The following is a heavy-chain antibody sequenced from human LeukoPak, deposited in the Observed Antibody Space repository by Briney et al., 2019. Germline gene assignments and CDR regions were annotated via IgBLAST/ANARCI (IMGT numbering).Heavy chain of an antibody. Sequence: SETLSLTCTVSGGSLSSGSYYWRWLRQPPGTGLEWIGYIYYSGSTNYNPSLKSRVTISVDTSKNQFSLKLSSVTAADTAVYYCARVLAYYYGSVYYYGMDVWGKGTTVTVSS. J-gene: IGHJ6*04. CDR2: IYYSGST. CDR3: ARVLAYYYGSVYYYGMDV. D-gene: IGHD3-10*01. CDR1: GGSLSSGSYY. V-gene: IGHV4-61*01.